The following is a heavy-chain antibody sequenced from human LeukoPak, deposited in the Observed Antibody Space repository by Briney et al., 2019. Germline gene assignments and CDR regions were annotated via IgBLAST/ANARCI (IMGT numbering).Heavy chain of an antibody. Sequence: GGSLRLSCAASGFTFSSYWMHWVRQAPGKGLVWVSHINTDGSSTNYADSVKGRFTISRDNAKNTLYLQMNSLRVEDTAVYYCASSSGGFNWFDPWGQGTLVTVSS. J-gene: IGHJ5*02. CDR3: ASSSGGFNWFDP. CDR2: INTDGSST. CDR1: GFTFSSYW. V-gene: IGHV3-74*01. D-gene: IGHD3-22*01.